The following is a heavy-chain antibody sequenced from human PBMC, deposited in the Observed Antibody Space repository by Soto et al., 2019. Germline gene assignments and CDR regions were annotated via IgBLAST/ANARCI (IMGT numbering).Heavy chain of an antibody. Sequence: SETLSLTCTVSGGSISSDDYYWSWIRQPPGKGLEWIGYIYYSGSTYYNPSLESRLFILVDTSKNQFSLKLSSVTAADTAVYYCARESITSGYSGAFDIWGQGALVTVSS. D-gene: IGHD5-12*01. V-gene: IGHV4-30-4*01. CDR1: GGSISSDDYY. J-gene: IGHJ3*02. CDR2: IYYSGST. CDR3: ARESITSGYSGAFDI.